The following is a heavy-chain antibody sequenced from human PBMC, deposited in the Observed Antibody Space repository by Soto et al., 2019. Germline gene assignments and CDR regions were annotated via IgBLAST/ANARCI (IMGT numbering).Heavy chain of an antibody. D-gene: IGHD3-16*01. CDR1: GYTFTSYA. V-gene: IGHV1-3*01. CDR3: AAKGVYVFGAFA. Sequence: GASVKVSCKASGYTFTSYAMHWVRQAPGQRLEWMGWINAGNGNTKYSQKFQGRVTITRDTSASTAYMELSSLRSEDTAVYYCAAKGVYVFGAFAWGQGTLVTVSS. J-gene: IGHJ5*02. CDR2: INAGNGNT.